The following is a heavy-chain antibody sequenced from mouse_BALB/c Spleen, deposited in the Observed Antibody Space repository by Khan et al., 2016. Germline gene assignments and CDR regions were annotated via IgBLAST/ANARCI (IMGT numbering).Heavy chain of an antibody. CDR2: ISSGGSYT. Sequence: EVELVESGGGLVKPGGSLKLSCAASGFTFSSSAMSWVRQTPEKRLEWVATISSGGSYTYYPDSVKGRFTISRDNAKNTLYLQMSSLRSEDTAMYYCARHVPQTTRATLYGSDYWGQGSSVTVSS. J-gene: IGHJ4*01. CDR1: GFTFSSSA. CDR3: ARHVPQTTRATLYGSDY. D-gene: IGHD3-2*01. V-gene: IGHV5-9-3*01.